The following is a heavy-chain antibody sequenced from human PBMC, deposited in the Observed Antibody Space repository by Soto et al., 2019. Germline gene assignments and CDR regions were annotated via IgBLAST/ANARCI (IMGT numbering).Heavy chain of an antibody. CDR2: IKSKTDGGTT. D-gene: IGHD5-12*01. Sequence: EVQLVESGGGLVKPGGSLRLSCAASGFTFSNAWMNCVRQAPGKGLEWVGRIKSKTDGGTTDYAAPVKGRFTISRDDSKNTLYLQINSLKTEDTAVYYCTTAATWIQRGYYYYYYGMDVWGQGTTVTVSS. J-gene: IGHJ6*02. V-gene: IGHV3-15*07. CDR3: TTAATWIQRGYYYYYYGMDV. CDR1: GFTFSNAW.